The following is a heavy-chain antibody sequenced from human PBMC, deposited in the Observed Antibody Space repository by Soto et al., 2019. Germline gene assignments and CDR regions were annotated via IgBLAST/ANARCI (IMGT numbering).Heavy chain of an antibody. V-gene: IGHV3-21*01. D-gene: IGHD3-3*01. CDR2: ISSSSSYI. Sequence: GGSLRLSCAASGFTLSSYWMNWVRQAPGKGLEWVSSISSSSSYIYYADSVKGRFTISRDNAKNSLYLQMNSLRAEDTAVYYCARDQERALYYDFWSGYSPWGQGTLVTVSS. J-gene: IGHJ5*02. CDR1: GFTLSSYW. CDR3: ARDQERALYYDFWSGYSP.